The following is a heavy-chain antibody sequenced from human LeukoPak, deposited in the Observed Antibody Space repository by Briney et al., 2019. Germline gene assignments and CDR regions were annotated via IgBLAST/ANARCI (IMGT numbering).Heavy chain of an antibody. Sequence: ASVKVSCKASGYTFTAFYIHWVRLAPGQGLEWMGWINPDSGGTKFAQKFQGRVTMTRDTSTTTAYMELTRLRYDDTAVYYCARGLLPMSNWFDPWGQGTVVTVSS. CDR3: ARGLLPMSNWFDP. V-gene: IGHV1-2*02. CDR2: INPDSGGT. J-gene: IGHJ5*02. CDR1: GYTFTAFY. D-gene: IGHD2-15*01.